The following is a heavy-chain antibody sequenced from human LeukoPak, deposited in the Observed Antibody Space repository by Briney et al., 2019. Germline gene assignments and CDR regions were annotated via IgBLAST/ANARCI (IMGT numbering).Heavy chain of an antibody. CDR3: ARDQIGSW. D-gene: IGHD6-13*01. V-gene: IGHV3-11*06. J-gene: IGHJ4*02. CDR2: ISGSSSHI. CDR1: GFTFSDYY. Sequence: GGSLGLSCEASGFTFSDYYLGWIRQAPGKGLEWISYISGSSSHINYADSVKGRFTISRDNAKKSVYLQMDSLRVEDTAVYYCARDQIGSWWGQGTLVIVSS.